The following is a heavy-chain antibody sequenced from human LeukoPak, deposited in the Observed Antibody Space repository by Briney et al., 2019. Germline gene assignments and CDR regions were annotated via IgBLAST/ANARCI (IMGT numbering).Heavy chain of an antibody. D-gene: IGHD5-24*01. J-gene: IGHJ4*02. CDR1: GGSIRSYY. V-gene: IGHV4-59*08. Sequence: SETLSLTCTVSGGSIRSYYRNWIRQPPGKGLEWIGYIYYSGSTNYNPSLKSRVTISVDTSKKQFSLNLTSVTAADTAVYYCARQPHVVDGYNFWGQGTLVTVSS. CDR3: ARQPHVVDGYNF. CDR2: IYYSGST.